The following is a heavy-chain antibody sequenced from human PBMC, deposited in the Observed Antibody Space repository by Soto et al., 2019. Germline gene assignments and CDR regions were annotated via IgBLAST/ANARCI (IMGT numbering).Heavy chain of an antibody. CDR2: IIPIFGTA. Sequence: SVKVSCKASGGTFSSYAISWVRQAPGQGLEWMGGIIPIFGTANYAQKFQGRVTITADESTSTAYMELSSLRSEDTAVYYCAMSTVVTMAFDYWGQGTLVTVSS. J-gene: IGHJ4*02. D-gene: IGHD4-17*01. CDR1: GGTFSSYA. V-gene: IGHV1-69*13. CDR3: AMSTVVTMAFDY.